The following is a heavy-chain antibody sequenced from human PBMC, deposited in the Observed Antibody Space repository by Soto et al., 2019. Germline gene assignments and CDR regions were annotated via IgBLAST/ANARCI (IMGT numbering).Heavy chain of an antibody. V-gene: IGHV4-4*07. CDR2: IYTSGST. CDR3: ARGGDSSGWYNEIYYYYFGMDV. J-gene: IGHJ6*02. D-gene: IGHD6-19*01. CDR1: GGSISRYY. Sequence: PSETLSLTCTVSGGSISRYYWSWIRQPAGKGLEWIGRIYTSGSTNYNPSLKSRVTMSVDTSKNQFSLKLSSVTAADTAVYYCARGGDSSGWYNEIYYYYFGMDVWGQGTTVTVSS.